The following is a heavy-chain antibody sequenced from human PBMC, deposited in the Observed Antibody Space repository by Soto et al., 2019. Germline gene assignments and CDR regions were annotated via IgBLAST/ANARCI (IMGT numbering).Heavy chain of an antibody. Sequence: SETRSLTCAVSGGSISSGGYSWSWIRQAPGKGLEWIGYIYHSGSTYYNPSLKSRVTISVDRSKNQFSLKLSSVTAADTAVYYCARAANYYDRSDRYWGFDYRGQGTLVTVSS. D-gene: IGHD3-22*01. CDR2: IYHSGST. CDR1: GGSISSGGYS. CDR3: ARAANYYDRSDRYWGFDY. J-gene: IGHJ4*02. V-gene: IGHV4-30-2*01.